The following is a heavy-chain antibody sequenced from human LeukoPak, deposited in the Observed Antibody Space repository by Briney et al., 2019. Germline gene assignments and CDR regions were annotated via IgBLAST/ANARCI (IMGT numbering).Heavy chain of an antibody. J-gene: IGHJ4*02. D-gene: IGHD6-19*01. CDR3: ARAYSSGWYVVDY. Sequence: PGGSLRLSCAASGFTFSDYYMSWIRQAPGKGLEWVSYISSSGSTIYYADSVKGRFTISRDNAKNSLYLQMSNLRAEDTAVYYCARAYSSGWYVVDYWGQGTLVTVSS. CDR2: ISSSGSTI. CDR1: GFTFSDYY. V-gene: IGHV3-11*01.